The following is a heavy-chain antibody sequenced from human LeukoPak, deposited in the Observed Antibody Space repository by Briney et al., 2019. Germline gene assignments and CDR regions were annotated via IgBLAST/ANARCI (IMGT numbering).Heavy chain of an antibody. CDR3: VRGGRAAKYFDY. D-gene: IGHD1-26*01. J-gene: IGHJ4*02. Sequence: GASVKVSCKVSGYTLREYYMHWVQLAPGKGPEWIGLVDPEDGETMYAENFQGRVIMTADTSTGTVFMELRSLRSEDTAMYHCVRGGRAAKYFDYWGQGTLVIVSS. CDR2: VDPEDGET. CDR1: GYTLREYY. V-gene: IGHV1-69-2*01.